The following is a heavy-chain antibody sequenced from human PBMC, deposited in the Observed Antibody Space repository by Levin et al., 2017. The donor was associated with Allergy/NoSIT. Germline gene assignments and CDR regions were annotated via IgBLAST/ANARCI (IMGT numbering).Heavy chain of an antibody. CDR1: GFTFSSYG. Sequence: GESLKISCAASGFTFSSYGMHWVRQAPGKGLEWVAVIWYVGSNKYYADSVKGRFTISRDNSKNTLYLQMNSLRAEDTAVYYCARSHQWLVPEYYYYYMDAWGKGTTVTVPS. CDR2: IWYVGSNK. D-gene: IGHD6-19*01. V-gene: IGHV3-33*01. J-gene: IGHJ6*03. CDR3: ARSHQWLVPEYYYYYMDA.